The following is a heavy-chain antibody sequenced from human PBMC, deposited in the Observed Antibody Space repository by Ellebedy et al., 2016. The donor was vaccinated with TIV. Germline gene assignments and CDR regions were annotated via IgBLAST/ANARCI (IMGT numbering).Heavy chain of an antibody. Sequence: GESLKISXAASGFTFSTNWMHWSRQAPGKGLVWVSRINTDGSDTTYADSVKGRFTTSRDNAKNTLHLQMSSLRPEDTAVYYCRVYLEGFDSWGQGTLVTVSS. CDR2: INTDGSDT. J-gene: IGHJ4*02. CDR1: GFTFSTNW. CDR3: RVYLEGFDS. D-gene: IGHD2-8*01. V-gene: IGHV3-74*01.